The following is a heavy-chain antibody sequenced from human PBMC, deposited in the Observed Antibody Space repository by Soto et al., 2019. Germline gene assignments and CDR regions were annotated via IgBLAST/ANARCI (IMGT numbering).Heavy chain of an antibody. J-gene: IGHJ6*02. CDR3: GLPLTYCSGGSCYAKYDYYGMDV. V-gene: IGHV1-69*01. CDR1: GGTFSSYA. CDR2: IIPIFGTA. D-gene: IGHD2-15*01. Sequence: QVPLVQSGAEVKKPGSSVKVSCKASGGTFSSYAISWVRQAPGQGLEWMGGIIPIFGTANYEQKFQGRVTITADESTSTAYMELSSLRSEDTAVYYCGLPLTYCSGGSCYAKYDYYGMDVWGQGTTVTVSS.